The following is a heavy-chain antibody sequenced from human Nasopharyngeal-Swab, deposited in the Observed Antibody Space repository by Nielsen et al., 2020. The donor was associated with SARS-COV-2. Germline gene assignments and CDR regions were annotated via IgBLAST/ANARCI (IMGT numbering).Heavy chain of an antibody. Sequence: ESLKISCASSGFTFSFSWLHWVRQAPGEGLVWVARLNGDATTVDYADSVKGRFTISRDNAKNTLYLQMNGLRDEDTAIYYCARAGEYRFDYWGQGTLVTVSS. CDR1: GFTFSFSW. V-gene: IGHV3-74*01. CDR3: ARAGEYRFDY. CDR2: LNGDATTV. D-gene: IGHD7-27*01. J-gene: IGHJ4*02.